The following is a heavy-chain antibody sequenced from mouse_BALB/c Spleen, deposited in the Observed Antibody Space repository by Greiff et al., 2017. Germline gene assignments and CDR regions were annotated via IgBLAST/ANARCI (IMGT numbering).Heavy chain of an antibody. CDR1: GFTFSSYT. CDR2: ISNGGGST. Sequence: VESGGGLVQPGGSLKLSCAASGFTFSSYTMSWVRQTPEKRLEWVAYISNGGGSTYYPDTVKGRFTISRDNAKNTLYLQMSSLKSEDTAMYYCARRRATTWFAYWGQGTLVTVSA. J-gene: IGHJ3*01. CDR3: ARRRATTWFAY. V-gene: IGHV5-12-2*01. D-gene: IGHD3-1*01.